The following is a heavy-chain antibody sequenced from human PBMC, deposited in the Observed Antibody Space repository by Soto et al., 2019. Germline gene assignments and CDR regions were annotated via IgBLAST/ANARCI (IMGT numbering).Heavy chain of an antibody. CDR3: ARDSGYSSAWSDP. V-gene: IGHV4-59*01. J-gene: IGHJ5*02. Sequence: PSETLSLTCIVSGGSISIYYWSWIRQPPGKGLEWIGYIYYSGSTNYNPSLKSRVTISVDTSKNQFSLKLSSVTAADTAVYYCARDSGYSSAWSDPWGQGTLVTVSS. CDR2: IYYSGST. D-gene: IGHD5-18*01. CDR1: GGSISIYY.